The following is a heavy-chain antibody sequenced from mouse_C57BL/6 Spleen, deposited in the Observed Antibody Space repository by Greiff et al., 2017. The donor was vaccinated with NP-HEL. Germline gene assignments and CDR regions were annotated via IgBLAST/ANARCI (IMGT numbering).Heavy chain of an antibody. J-gene: IGHJ4*01. CDR1: GYAFSSSW. V-gene: IGHV1-82*01. CDR3: ARVHYDYGGAMDY. Sequence: QVQLQQSGPELVKPGASVKISCKASGYAFSSSWMNWVKQRPGKGLEWIGRIYPGDGDTNYNGKFKGKATLTADKSSSTAYMQLSSLTSEDSAVYFCARVHYDYGGAMDYWGQGTSVTVSS. CDR2: IYPGDGDT. D-gene: IGHD2-4*01.